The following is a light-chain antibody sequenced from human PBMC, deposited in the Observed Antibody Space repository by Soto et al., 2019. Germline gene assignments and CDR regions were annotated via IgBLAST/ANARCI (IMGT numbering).Light chain of an antibody. CDR2: AAS. CDR1: QSIGSY. Sequence: DIQMTQSPSSLSASVGDRVTITCRASQSIGSYLNWYRQKPGKAPELLIYAASILQRGVPPRFRGSGSGTHFTLTISSLQPEDFASYCCQYSYNVLSWTFGQGTKVDIK. V-gene: IGKV1-39*01. CDR3: QYSYNVLSWT. J-gene: IGKJ1*01.